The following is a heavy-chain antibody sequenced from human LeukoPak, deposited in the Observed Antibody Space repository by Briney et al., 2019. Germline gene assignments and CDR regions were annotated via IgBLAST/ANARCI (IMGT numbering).Heavy chain of an antibody. V-gene: IGHV4-39*07. Sequence: SETLSLTCTVSGGSISSSSYYWGWIRQPPGKELEWIGSIYYSGSTYYNPSLKSRVTISVDTSKNQFSLKLSSVTAADTAVYYCARGRVTMIVVVIPHYYMDVWGKGTTVTVSS. J-gene: IGHJ6*03. CDR1: GGSISSSSYY. D-gene: IGHD3-22*01. CDR3: ARGRVTMIVVVIPHYYMDV. CDR2: IYYSGST.